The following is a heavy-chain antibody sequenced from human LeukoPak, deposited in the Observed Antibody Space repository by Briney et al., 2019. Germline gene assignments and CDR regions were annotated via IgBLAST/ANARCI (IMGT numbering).Heavy chain of an antibody. Sequence: GGSLRLSCAASGFTFSSYGMYWVRQAPGKGLEWVAFIRYDGSNKYYADSVKGRFTISRDNSKNTLYLQMNSLRAEDTAVYYCAKEDSGSYACDYWGQGTLVTVSS. CDR2: IRYDGSNK. CDR3: AKEDSGSYACDY. J-gene: IGHJ4*02. D-gene: IGHD1-26*01. CDR1: GFTFSSYG. V-gene: IGHV3-30*02.